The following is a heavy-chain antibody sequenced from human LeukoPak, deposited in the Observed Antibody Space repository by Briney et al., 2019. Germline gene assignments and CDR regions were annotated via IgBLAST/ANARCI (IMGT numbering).Heavy chain of an antibody. CDR2: IKQDGSEK. V-gene: IGHV3-7*01. CDR3: ARDPTVVYYGSGNNWFDP. CDR1: GFTFSSYW. D-gene: IGHD3-10*01. Sequence: GGSLRLSCAASGFTFSSYWMSWVRQAPGKGLEWVANIKQDGSEKYYVDSVKGRFTISRDNAKNSLYLQMNSLRAEDTAVYYCARDPTVVYYGSGNNWFDPWGQGTLVTVSS. J-gene: IGHJ5*02.